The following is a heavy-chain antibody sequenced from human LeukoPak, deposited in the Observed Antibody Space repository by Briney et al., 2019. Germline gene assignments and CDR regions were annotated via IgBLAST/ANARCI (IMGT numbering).Heavy chain of an antibody. CDR3: AKLTDSSSRFDY. D-gene: IGHD6-13*01. J-gene: IGHJ4*02. V-gene: IGHV3-30*18. CDR2: ISYDGSNK. Sequence: GRSLRLSCAASGFTFSSYGMHWVRQAQGKGLEWVAVISYDGSNKYYADSVKGRFTISRDNSKNTLYLQMNSLRAEDTAVYYCAKLTDSSSRFDYWGQGTLVTVSS. CDR1: GFTFSSYG.